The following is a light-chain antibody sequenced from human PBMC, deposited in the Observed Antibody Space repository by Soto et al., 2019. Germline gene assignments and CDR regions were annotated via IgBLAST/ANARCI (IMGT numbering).Light chain of an antibody. V-gene: IGKV3-11*01. Sequence: ETLLKQSPDTLCLYPEERATLSCRAAQSVGTRLAWYQHKTGQAPRLLIYDASNRATGIPARFSGSGSGTDFTLTISSLEPEDFAVYYCQQRSNWITFGQGTRLEVK. J-gene: IGKJ5*01. CDR1: QSVGTR. CDR2: DAS. CDR3: QQRSNWIT.